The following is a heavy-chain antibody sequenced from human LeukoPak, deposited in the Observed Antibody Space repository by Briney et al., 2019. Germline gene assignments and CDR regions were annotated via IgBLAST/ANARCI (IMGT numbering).Heavy chain of an antibody. V-gene: IGHV4-39*01. J-gene: IGHJ4*02. Sequence: SETLSLICTVSGDSVSSSRFNWGWIRQPPGKGLEWIGSLNYSGNTYYNPSLRNRVSMSVDTSKNQFSLKLTSVTATDTAIYYCARQWSYWGQGTLVTVSS. CDR1: GDSVSSSRFN. D-gene: IGHD2-15*01. CDR3: ARQWSY. CDR2: LNYSGNT.